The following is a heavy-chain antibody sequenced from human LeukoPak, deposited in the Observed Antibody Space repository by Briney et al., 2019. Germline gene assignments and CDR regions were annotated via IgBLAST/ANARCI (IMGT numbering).Heavy chain of an antibody. Sequence: GESLRLSCAASGFTFSSYSMNWVRQAPGKGLEWVSSISSSSSYIYYADSVKGRFTISRDNAKNSLYLQMNSLRAEDTAVYYCARVRGSYYNEMPFDYWGQGTLVTVSS. CDR1: GFTFSSYS. CDR3: ARVRGSYYNEMPFDY. V-gene: IGHV3-21*01. D-gene: IGHD1-26*01. J-gene: IGHJ4*02. CDR2: ISSSSSYI.